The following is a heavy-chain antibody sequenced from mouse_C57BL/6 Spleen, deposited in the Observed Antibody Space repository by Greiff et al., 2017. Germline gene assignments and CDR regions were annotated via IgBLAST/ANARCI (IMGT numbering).Heavy chain of an antibody. D-gene: IGHD3-2*02. Sequence: EVKLMESEGGLVQPGSSMKLSCTASGFTFSDYYMAWVRQVPEKGLEWVANINYDGSSTYYLDSLKSRFIISRDNAKNILYLQMSSLKSEDTATYYCARDQGYFDVWGTGTTVTVSS. CDR2: INYDGSST. CDR1: GFTFSDYY. V-gene: IGHV5-16*01. J-gene: IGHJ1*03. CDR3: ARDQGYFDV.